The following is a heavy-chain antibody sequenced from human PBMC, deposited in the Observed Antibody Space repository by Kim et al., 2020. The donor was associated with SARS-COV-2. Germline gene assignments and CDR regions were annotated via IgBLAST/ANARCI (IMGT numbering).Heavy chain of an antibody. Sequence: SVKVSCKASGGTFSSYAISWVRQAPGQGLEWMGGIIPIFGTANYAQKFQGRVTITADESTSTAYMELSSLRSEDTAVYYCARDQYYDSSGTHKGRYFQHWGQGTLVTVSS. CDR1: GGTFSSYA. CDR2: IIPIFGTA. J-gene: IGHJ1*01. V-gene: IGHV1-69*13. CDR3: ARDQYYDSSGTHKGRYFQH. D-gene: IGHD3-22*01.